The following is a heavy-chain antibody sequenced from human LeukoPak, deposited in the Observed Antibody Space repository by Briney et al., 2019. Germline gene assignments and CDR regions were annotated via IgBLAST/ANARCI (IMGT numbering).Heavy chain of an antibody. CDR2: INPSGGST. D-gene: IGHD2/OR15-2a*01. CDR3: ARVFPFQYYYYYYMDV. V-gene: IGHV1-46*01. J-gene: IGHJ6*03. Sequence: ASVKVSCKASGYTFTNYYMHWVRQAPGQGLEWMGIINPSGGSTSYAQKFQGRVTMTTDISTSTAYMELRSLRSDDTAVYYCARVFPFQYYYYYYMDVWGKGTTVTVSS. CDR1: GYTFTNYY.